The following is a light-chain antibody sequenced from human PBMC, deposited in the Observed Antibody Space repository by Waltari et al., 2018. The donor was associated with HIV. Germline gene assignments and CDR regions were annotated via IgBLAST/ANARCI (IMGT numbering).Light chain of an antibody. CDR1: SSDLGSNT. Sequence: QSELTQPPSTSGAPGQWVTISCSGSSSDLGSNTVTWYQHLPEATPKLLIYGNDQWPSGVPDRFSGSNSCTSASLAISGLLSEDEGDYYCATWDDSLKGVIFGGGTKLTVL. CDR3: ATWDDSLKGVI. J-gene: IGLJ2*01. V-gene: IGLV1-44*01. CDR2: GND.